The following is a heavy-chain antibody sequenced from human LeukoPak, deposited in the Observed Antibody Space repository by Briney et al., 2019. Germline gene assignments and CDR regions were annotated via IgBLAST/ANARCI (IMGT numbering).Heavy chain of an antibody. CDR2: FSYIGST. CDR3: ARLLRWFDY. Sequence: SETLSLTCTVSGDSINSYYWSWLRQPPGKGLEWIGYFSYIGSTNYNPSLKSRVTIAADTSKNQFSLKLSSVTAADTAGYYCARLLRWFDYWGQGTLVTVSA. D-gene: IGHD4-23*01. J-gene: IGHJ4*02. CDR1: GDSINSYY. V-gene: IGHV4-59*01.